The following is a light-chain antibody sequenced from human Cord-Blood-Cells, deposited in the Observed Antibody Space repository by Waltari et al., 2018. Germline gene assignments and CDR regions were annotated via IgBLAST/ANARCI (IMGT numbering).Light chain of an antibody. CDR1: SSPTGACSD. CDR2: GNS. Sequence: QSVLTPPPSVSGAPGQRVTISRTASSSPTGACSDVPWYQQLPGTAPKLLIYGNSNRPSGVPDRFSGSKSGTSASLAITGLQAEDEADYYCQSYDSSLSVVFGGGTKLTVL. J-gene: IGLJ2*01. V-gene: IGLV1-40*01. CDR3: QSYDSSLSVV.